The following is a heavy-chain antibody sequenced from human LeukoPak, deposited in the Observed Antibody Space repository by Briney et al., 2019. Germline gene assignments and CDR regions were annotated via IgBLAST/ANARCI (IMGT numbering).Heavy chain of an antibody. CDR3: AKDWGYYDSSAISD. D-gene: IGHD3-22*01. V-gene: IGHV3-30*02. J-gene: IGHJ4*02. CDR2: IRFDGSKK. CDR1: GFTLRTYG. Sequence: GGSLRLSCAASGFTLRTYGMHWVRQAPGKGLEWVAFIRFDGSKKEYVESVKGRFTISRDNSKNTLYLQMNSLRGADTAVYYCAKDWGYYDSSAISDWGLGTLVIVSS.